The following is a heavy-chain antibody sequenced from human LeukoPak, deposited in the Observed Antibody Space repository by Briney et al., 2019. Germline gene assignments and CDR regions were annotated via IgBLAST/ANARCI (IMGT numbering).Heavy chain of an antibody. J-gene: IGHJ4*02. V-gene: IGHV3-30-3*01. CDR1: GFTFSSYA. CDR3: ARDGFSSSPDFDY. Sequence: GGSLRLSCAASGFTFSSYAMHWVRQAPGKGLEWVAVISYDGSNKYYADSVKGRFTISRDNSKNTLYLQMNSLRAEDTAVYYCARDGFSSSPDFDYWGQGTLVTVSS. CDR2: ISYDGSNK. D-gene: IGHD6-6*01.